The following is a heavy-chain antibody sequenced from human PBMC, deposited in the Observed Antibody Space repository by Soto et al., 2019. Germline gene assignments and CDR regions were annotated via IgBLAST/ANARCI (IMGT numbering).Heavy chain of an antibody. J-gene: IGHJ4*02. D-gene: IGHD3-16*01. CDR1: GGSISSYY. CDR2: IYYSGST. V-gene: IGHV4-59*01. CDR3: ARGKVTLLW. Sequence: SETLSLTCTVPGGSISSYYWSWIRQPPGKGLEWIGYIYYSGSTNYNPSLKSRVTISVDTSKNQFSLKLSSVTAADTAVYYCARGKVTLLWWGQGTLVTVSS.